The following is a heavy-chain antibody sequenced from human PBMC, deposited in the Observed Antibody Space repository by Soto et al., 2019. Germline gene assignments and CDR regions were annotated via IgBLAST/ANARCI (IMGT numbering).Heavy chain of an antibody. CDR1: GGTFSSYT. Sequence: QVQLVQSGAEVKKPGSSVKVSCKASGGTFSSYTISWVRQAPGQGLEWMGRIIPILGIANYAQKFQGRVTITADKSTSTAYMELSSLRYEDTAVYYCARLRGDYGSGSQVRWFDPWGQGTLVTVSS. CDR3: ARLRGDYGSGSQVRWFDP. D-gene: IGHD3-10*01. CDR2: IIPILGIA. J-gene: IGHJ5*02. V-gene: IGHV1-69*02.